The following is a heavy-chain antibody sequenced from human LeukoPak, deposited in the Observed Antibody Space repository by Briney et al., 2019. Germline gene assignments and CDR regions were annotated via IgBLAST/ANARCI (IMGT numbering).Heavy chain of an antibody. CDR3: ARSVQLDPWGAFDI. J-gene: IGHJ3*02. V-gene: IGHV3-53*01. CDR1: GFAVSSNY. CDR2: FYISGET. Sequence: GGSLRLSCAASGFAVSSNYMSWVRQAPGKRLEWVSVFYISGETYYADSVKGRFTISRDNSKNTLYLQMDSLRAEDTAVYFCARSVQLDPWGAFDIWGQGTKVTVSS. D-gene: IGHD1-1*01.